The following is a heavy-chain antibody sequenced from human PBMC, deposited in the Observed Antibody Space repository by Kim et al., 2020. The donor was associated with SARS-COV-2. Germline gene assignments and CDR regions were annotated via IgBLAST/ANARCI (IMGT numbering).Heavy chain of an antibody. J-gene: IGHJ4*02. V-gene: IGHV3-15*01. CDR1: GITFTNAW. CDR2: IKSKTDGGTT. Sequence: GGSLRLSCAASGITFTNAWMSWVRQAPGKGLEWVGRIKSKTDGGTTDYAAPVKGRFTISRDDSKTTLYLQMNSLKTEDTAVYYCTIDRYVYHDYWGQGTLGTVSS. CDR3: TIDRYVYHDY. D-gene: IGHD3-9*01.